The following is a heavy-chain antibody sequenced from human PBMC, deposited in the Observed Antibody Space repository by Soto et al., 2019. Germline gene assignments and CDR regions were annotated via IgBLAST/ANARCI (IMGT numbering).Heavy chain of an antibody. J-gene: IGHJ4*02. CDR1: GFTFSSYA. CDR3: AKDVCSGSTTSCYTRLDF. CDR2: ISGSGGRT. V-gene: IGHV3-23*01. Sequence: PGGSLRLSCAASGFTFSSYAMSWVRQAPGKGLEWVSSISGSGGRTYYADSVRGRFIVSRDSSKNSLYLQMSSLRVEDTALYYCAKDVCSGSTTSCYTRLDFWGQGALVTVSS. D-gene: IGHD2-2*02.